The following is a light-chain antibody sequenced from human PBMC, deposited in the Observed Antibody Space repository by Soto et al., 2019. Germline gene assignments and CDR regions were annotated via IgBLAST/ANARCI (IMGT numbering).Light chain of an antibody. CDR3: QQRLNWQVT. CDR2: GAS. V-gene: IGKV3-11*01. Sequence: IILKQSPGAVSLAPGERATLSCRASQSVSSSYLAWYQQKRGQAPRLLVYGASNRATGIPARFSGSGSGTDFTLTISSLEPEDFAVYYCQQRLNWQVTFGQGTRLEIK. J-gene: IGKJ5*01. CDR1: QSVSSSY.